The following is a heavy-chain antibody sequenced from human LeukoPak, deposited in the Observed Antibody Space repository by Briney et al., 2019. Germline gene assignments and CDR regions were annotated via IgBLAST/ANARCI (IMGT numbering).Heavy chain of an antibody. CDR2: IYTSGST. J-gene: IGHJ4*02. CDR3: ARVPGYSGYEFDY. D-gene: IGHD5-12*01. Sequence: SETLSLTCTVSGGSISSYYWSWLRQPAGKGLEWIGRIYTSGSTNYNPSVKSRVTMSVDTSKNQFSLKLTSVTAADTAVYYCARVPGYSGYEFDYWGQGTLVTVSS. V-gene: IGHV4-4*07. CDR1: GGSISSYY.